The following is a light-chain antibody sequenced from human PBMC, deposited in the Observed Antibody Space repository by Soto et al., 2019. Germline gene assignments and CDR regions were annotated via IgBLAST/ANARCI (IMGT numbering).Light chain of an antibody. CDR3: QQSYRTPT. V-gene: IGKV1-39*01. Sequence: DIQMTQSPSTLSGSVGDRFTITCRASQSISSYLNWYQQKPGKAPKLLIYGASTLQSGVPSRFSGSGSGTDYTLTISSLQPEDFATYYCQQSYRTPTFGQGTRLEIK. CDR1: QSISSY. J-gene: IGKJ5*01. CDR2: GAS.